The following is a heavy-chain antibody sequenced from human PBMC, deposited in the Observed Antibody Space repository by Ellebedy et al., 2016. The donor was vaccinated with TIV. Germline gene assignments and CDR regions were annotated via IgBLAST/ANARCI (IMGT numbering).Heavy chain of an antibody. Sequence: AASVKVSCKASGYTFISHWMHWVRQAPGQGLEWVAIINPNDGGTVYAQRFQGRLTLTRDTSTSTVYMELSSLRSEDTAVYYCARDFSFGTTSWWFDPWGQGTLVTVSS. CDR3: ARDFSFGTTSWWFDP. CDR2: INPNDGGT. CDR1: GYTFISHW. J-gene: IGHJ5*02. V-gene: IGHV1-46*01. D-gene: IGHD1-1*01.